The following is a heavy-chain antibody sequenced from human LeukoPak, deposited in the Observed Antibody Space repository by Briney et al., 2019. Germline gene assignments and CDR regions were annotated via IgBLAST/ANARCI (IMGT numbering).Heavy chain of an antibody. CDR2: IIPILGIA. D-gene: IGHD3-22*01. CDR1: GGTFSSYA. V-gene: IGHV1-69*04. J-gene: IGHJ4*02. CDR3: ARDGRSSSGYYGRSDY. Sequence: AASVKVSCKASGGTFSSYAISWVRQAPGQGLEWMGRIIPILGIANYAQKFQGRVTITADKSTSTAYMELSSLRSEDTAVYYCARDGRSSSGYYGRSDYWGQGTLVTVSS.